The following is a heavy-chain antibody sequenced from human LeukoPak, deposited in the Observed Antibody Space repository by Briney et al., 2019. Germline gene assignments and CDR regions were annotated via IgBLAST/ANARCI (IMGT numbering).Heavy chain of an antibody. CDR1: GGSISSGSYY. V-gene: IGHV4-61*02. J-gene: IGHJ4*02. CDR3: ARSYCSSTSCYTGGFDY. D-gene: IGHD2-2*02. CDR2: IYTSGST. Sequence: PSQTLSLTCTVSGGSISSGSYYWSWIRQPAGKGLEWIGRIYTSGSTKYNPSLKSRVTISGDTSQNPFSLQLSSVTAADTAVYYCARSYCSSTSCYTGGFDYWGQGTLVTVSS.